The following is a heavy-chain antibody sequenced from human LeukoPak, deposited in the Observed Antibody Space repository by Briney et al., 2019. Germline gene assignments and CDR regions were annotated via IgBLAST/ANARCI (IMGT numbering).Heavy chain of an antibody. Sequence: SQSHSPICTVSAGSISSYYLSWIRHPPRKGPEWIGSIHNSGSTDYKTSLKSRATISVDPSKIQFSLNLSSVTAADTAVYYCTKERGGHADYWGQGTPVTVSS. CDR2: IHNSGST. V-gene: IGHV4-4*08. J-gene: IGHJ4*02. CDR3: TKERGGHADY. CDR1: AGSISSYY. D-gene: IGHD3-16*01.